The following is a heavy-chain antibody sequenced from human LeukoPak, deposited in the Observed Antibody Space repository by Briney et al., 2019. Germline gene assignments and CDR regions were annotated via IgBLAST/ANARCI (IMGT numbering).Heavy chain of an antibody. CDR1: GGSFSGYY. J-gene: IGHJ6*03. D-gene: IGHD2-2*01. CDR3: ARVRRYCSSTSCYYYYYYYMDV. Sequence: PSETLSLTCAVYGGSFSGYYWSWIRQPPGKGLEWIGEINHRGSTNYNPSLKSRVTISVDTSKNQFSLKLSSVTAADTAVYYCARVRRYCSSTSCYYYYYYYMDVWGKGTTVTVSS. CDR2: INHRGST. V-gene: IGHV4-34*01.